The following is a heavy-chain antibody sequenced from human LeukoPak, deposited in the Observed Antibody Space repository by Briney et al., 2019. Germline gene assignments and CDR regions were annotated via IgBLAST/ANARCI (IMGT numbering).Heavy chain of an antibody. D-gene: IGHD3-16*01. J-gene: IGHJ4*02. CDR2: IHVDGRVT. CDR1: GFSFTAYA. Sequence: GWSLRLSCAASGFSFTAYAMSWFRQTPGKGLEGVANIHVDGRVTNYVDSVKGRFTISRDNARNSVYLQMNSLRVEDTSVYYCARGRGWVDHWGQGTLVTVSS. V-gene: IGHV3-7*01. CDR3: ARGRGWVDH.